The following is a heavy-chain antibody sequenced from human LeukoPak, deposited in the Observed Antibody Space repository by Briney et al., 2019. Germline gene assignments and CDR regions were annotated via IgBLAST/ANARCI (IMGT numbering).Heavy chain of an antibody. Sequence: PGGSLRLSCEVFGFTFSTSAMSWVRQAPGKGLEWVSGIRASDDTTYYVDSVKGRFTVSRDNSKNTLYLQKNSLRVEDTAVYYCRFYTSGSDYWGQGTLVTVSS. V-gene: IGHV3-23*01. D-gene: IGHD3-22*01. CDR2: IRASDDTT. CDR3: RFYTSGSDY. CDR1: GFTFSTSA. J-gene: IGHJ4*02.